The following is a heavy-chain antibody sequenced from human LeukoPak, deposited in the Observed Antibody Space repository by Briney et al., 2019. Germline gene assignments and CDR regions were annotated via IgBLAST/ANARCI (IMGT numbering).Heavy chain of an antibody. V-gene: IGHV3-23*01. J-gene: IGHJ4*02. CDR1: GFTFSSYA. CDR3: AKEIRGWYGFDY. Sequence: GGSLRLSCAASGFTFSSYAMSWVRQAPGKGLGWVSAISGSGGSTYYADSVKGRFTISRDNSKNTLYLQMNSLRAEDTAVFYCAKEIRGWYGFDYWGQGTLVTVSS. D-gene: IGHD6-19*01. CDR2: ISGSGGST.